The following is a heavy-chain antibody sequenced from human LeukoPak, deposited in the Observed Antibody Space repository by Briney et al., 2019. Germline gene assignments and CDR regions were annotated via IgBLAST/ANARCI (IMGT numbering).Heavy chain of an antibody. D-gene: IGHD3-22*01. CDR1: GFTFSSYW. CDR3: ASLIGHTDYYDSSGYSSPFDS. CDR2: IKQDGSEK. V-gene: IGHV3-7*01. Sequence: PGGSLRLSCAASGFTFSSYWMSWVRQAPGKGLEWVANIKQDGSEKYYVDSVKGRFTISRDNSKDTLYLQMNSLRAEDTAVYYCASLIGHTDYYDSSGYSSPFDSWGQGTLVTVSS. J-gene: IGHJ4*02.